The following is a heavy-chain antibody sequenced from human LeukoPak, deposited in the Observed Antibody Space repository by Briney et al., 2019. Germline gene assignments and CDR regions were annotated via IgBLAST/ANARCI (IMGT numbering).Heavy chain of an antibody. V-gene: IGHV4-59*01. D-gene: IGHD1-26*01. CDR3: VRDRELYY. CDR1: GGSISIYY. J-gene: IGHJ4*02. CDR2: VYNSGST. Sequence: PSETLSLTCSVSGGSISIYYWSWIRQPPGKGLEWIGYVYNSGSTDYNPSLKSRVTISVDTSKNQFSLKVSSATASDTAVYYCVRDRELYYWGQGILVTVSS.